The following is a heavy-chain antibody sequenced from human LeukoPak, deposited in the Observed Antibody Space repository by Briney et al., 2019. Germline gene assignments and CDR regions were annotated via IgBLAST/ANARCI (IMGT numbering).Heavy chain of an antibody. D-gene: IGHD6-19*01. J-gene: IGHJ4*02. CDR2: IYYSGST. CDR3: ARVYNSGWYKPHSHEFDY. CDR1: GGSISSYY. Sequence: SETLSLTCTVSGGSISSYYWSWIRQPPGKGLEWIGYIYYSGSTNYNPSLKSRVTISVDTSKNQFSLKLSSVTAADTAVYYCARVYNSGWYKPHSHEFDYWGEGTLVTVSS. V-gene: IGHV4-59*01.